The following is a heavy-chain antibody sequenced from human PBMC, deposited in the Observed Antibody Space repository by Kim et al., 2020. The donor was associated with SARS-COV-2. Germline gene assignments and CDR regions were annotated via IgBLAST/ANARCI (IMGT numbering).Heavy chain of an antibody. Sequence: SETLSLTCTVSGGSISSYYWSWIRQPPGKGLEWIGYIYYSGSTNYNPSLKSRVTISVDTSKNQFSLKLSSVTAADTAVYYCARARQKYYYGSGSYYDNYFDYWGQGTLVTVSS. V-gene: IGHV4-59*01. J-gene: IGHJ4*02. CDR2: IYYSGST. CDR3: ARARQKYYYGSGSYYDNYFDY. D-gene: IGHD3-10*01. CDR1: GGSISSYY.